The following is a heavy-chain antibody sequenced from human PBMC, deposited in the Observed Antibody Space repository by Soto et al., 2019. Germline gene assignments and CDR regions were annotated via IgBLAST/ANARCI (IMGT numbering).Heavy chain of an antibody. CDR1: GFTFSSYA. CDR3: ARGEGQPPAPSYCSSTSCVRGYYYGMDV. Sequence: GGSLRLSCAASGFTFSSYAMHWVRQAPGKGLEWVAVISYDGSNKYYADSVKGRFTISRDNSKNTLYLQMNSLRAEDTAVYYCARGEGQPPAPSYCSSTSCVRGYYYGMDVWGQGTTVTVSS. CDR2: ISYDGSNK. D-gene: IGHD2-2*01. V-gene: IGHV3-30-3*01. J-gene: IGHJ6*02.